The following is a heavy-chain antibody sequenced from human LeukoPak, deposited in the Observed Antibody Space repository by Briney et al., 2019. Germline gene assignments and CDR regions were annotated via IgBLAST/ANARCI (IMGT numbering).Heavy chain of an antibody. CDR1: GFSISSGYY. CDR2: IYHSGYT. Sequence: SETLSLTCNVSGFSISSGYYRGWIRQAPGKGLDWVGSIYHSGYTHYNPSLKGRVTISVDTSKNDFSLKLSSVAAADTAIYYCARDMNPTHYFDYWGQGTLVTVSS. V-gene: IGHV4-38-2*02. D-gene: IGHD2-15*01. CDR3: ARDMNPTHYFDY. J-gene: IGHJ4*02.